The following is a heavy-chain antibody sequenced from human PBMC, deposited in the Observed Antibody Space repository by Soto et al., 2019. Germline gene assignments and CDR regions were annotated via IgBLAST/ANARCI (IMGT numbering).Heavy chain of an antibody. V-gene: IGHV3-74*01. CDR1: GFTFSSYW. CDR2: INSDGSTT. J-gene: IGHJ4*02. CDR3: ARDGNRYYFDY. D-gene: IGHD1-1*01. Sequence: GGSLRLSCAASGFTFSSYWMHWVRQAPGKGLVWVSRINSDGSTTSYADSVKGRFTISRDNSKNTLYLQMNSLRAEDTAVYYCARDGNRYYFDYWGQGTLVTVSS.